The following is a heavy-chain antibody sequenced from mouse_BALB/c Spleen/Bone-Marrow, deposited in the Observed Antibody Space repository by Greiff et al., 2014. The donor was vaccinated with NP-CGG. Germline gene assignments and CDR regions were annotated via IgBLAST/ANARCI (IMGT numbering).Heavy chain of an antibody. J-gene: IGHJ3*01. CDR1: GFNIKDTY. CDR3: ASYYYGSSTFAY. D-gene: IGHD1-1*01. V-gene: IGHV14-3*02. Sequence: QLQQSGAELVKPGASVKLSCTASGFNIKDTYLHWVKQRPEQGLEWIGRIDPANGNTKYDPKFQGKATITADTSSNTAYLQLSSLTSEDTAVCYCASYYYGSSTFAYWGQGTLVTVSA. CDR2: IDPANGNT.